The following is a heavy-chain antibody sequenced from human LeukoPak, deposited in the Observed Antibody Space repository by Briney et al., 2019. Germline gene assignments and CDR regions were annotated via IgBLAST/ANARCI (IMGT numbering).Heavy chain of an antibody. V-gene: IGHV3-30-3*01. J-gene: IGHJ4*02. CDR1: GFTFSSYA. CDR3: ARVSPPGYSGYERFDY. D-gene: IGHD5-12*01. Sequence: GGSLRPSCAASGFTFSSYAMHWVRQAPGKGLEWVAVISYDGSNKYYADSVKGRFTISRDNSKNTLYLQMNSLRAEDTAVYYCARVSPPGYSGYERFDYWGQGTLVTVSS. CDR2: ISYDGSNK.